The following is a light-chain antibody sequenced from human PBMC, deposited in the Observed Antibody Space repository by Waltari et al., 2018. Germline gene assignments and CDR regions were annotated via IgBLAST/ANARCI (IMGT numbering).Light chain of an antibody. CDR1: SSDVGGYKY. J-gene: IGLJ3*02. V-gene: IGLV2-8*01. CDR3: SSYAGSHNLV. CDR2: EVS. Sequence: QSALTQPPSASGSPRQSVTISCTGTSSDVGGYKYVSWYQQHPGKAPKLMIYEVSKRASGVPDRVSGSKSGNTASLTVSGLQAEDEADYYCSSYAGSHNLVFGGGTKLTVL.